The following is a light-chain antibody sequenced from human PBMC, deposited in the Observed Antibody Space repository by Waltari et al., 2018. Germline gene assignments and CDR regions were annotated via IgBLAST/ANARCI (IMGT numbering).Light chain of an antibody. CDR3: QQRNSYPPT. V-gene: IGKV1-17*01. J-gene: IGKJ1*01. Sequence: DIQMTQSTSSLSASVGDKVTITCRASQGISNALAWYQQKPGKAPKLLMFTASSLESGVPSRFSGSGSGTEFTLTISRLQPEDFAVYYCQQRNSYPPTFGQGTKVEIK. CDR2: TAS. CDR1: QGISNA.